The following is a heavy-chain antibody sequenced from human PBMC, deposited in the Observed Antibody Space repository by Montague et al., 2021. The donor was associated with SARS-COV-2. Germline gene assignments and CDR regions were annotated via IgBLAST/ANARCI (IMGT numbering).Heavy chain of an antibody. J-gene: IGHJ4*02. V-gene: IGHV4-4*07. CDR3: GRGAVAATPVVDY. Sequence: SETLSLTCTVSGDSISSFYWNWIRQPAGKGLEWIGRIYASGGTNYNPSLKSRVTMSVDTSKNQFSLKLNSVTAADTAVYYCGRGAVAATPVVDYWGRGTLVTVSS. CDR2: IYASGGT. CDR1: GDSISSFY. D-gene: IGHD2-15*01.